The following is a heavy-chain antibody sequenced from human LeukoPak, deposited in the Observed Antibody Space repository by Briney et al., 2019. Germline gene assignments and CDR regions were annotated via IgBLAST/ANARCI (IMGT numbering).Heavy chain of an antibody. CDR3: ARDPYCSGGSCYGAFDY. V-gene: IGHV1-2*02. CDR2: INPNSGGT. D-gene: IGHD2-15*01. Sequence: ASVKVSCKASGYTFTGYYMHWVRQAPGQGLEWMGWINPNSGGTNYAQKFQGRVTMTRDTSISTAYMELSRLRSDDTAVYYCARDPYCSGGSCYGAFDYWGQGTLVTVSS. CDR1: GYTFTGYY. J-gene: IGHJ4*02.